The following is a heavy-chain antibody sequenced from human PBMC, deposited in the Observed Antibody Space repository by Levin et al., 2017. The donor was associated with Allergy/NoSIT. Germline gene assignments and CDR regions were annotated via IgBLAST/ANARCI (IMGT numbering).Heavy chain of an antibody. V-gene: IGHV3-23*01. CDR3: AKKQGGTSGFSFDV. D-gene: IGHD1-1*01. J-gene: IGHJ3*01. CDR2: ITGGGGDK. CDR1: GFTFSDYA. Sequence: PGGSLRLSCAASGFTFSDYAMTWVRQAPGKGLEWVSVITGGGGDKYYGDSVKGRFIVSRDNSKDTLYLELNSLRAEDTAVYYCAKKQGGTSGFSFDVWGQGTMVTVSS.